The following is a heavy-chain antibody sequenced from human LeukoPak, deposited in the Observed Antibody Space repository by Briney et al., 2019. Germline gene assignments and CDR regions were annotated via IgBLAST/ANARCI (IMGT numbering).Heavy chain of an antibody. CDR2: INPNSGGT. D-gene: IGHD6-13*01. Sequence: GASVKVSCKASGYTFTGYYMHWVRQAPGQGLEWMGWINPNSGGTNYAQKFQGRVTMTRDTSISTAYMELSRLRSDDTAVYYCAREDIAAAGIGPNFDYWGQGTLVTVSS. CDR3: AREDIAAAGIGPNFDY. V-gene: IGHV1-2*02. J-gene: IGHJ4*02. CDR1: GYTFTGYY.